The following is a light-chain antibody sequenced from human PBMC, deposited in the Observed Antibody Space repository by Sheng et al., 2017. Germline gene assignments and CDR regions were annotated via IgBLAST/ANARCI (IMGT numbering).Light chain of an antibody. CDR1: QNVRTY. CDR2: AAS. J-gene: IGKJ2*01. Sequence: DIQMTQSPSSLSASVGDRVTITCRASQNVRTYVNWYQQKPGKAPKLMIYAASNLQSGVPSRFSGSGSGTDFTLTIGSLQPEDSVTYFCQQTYTFPYTFGQGT. CDR3: QQTYTFPYT. V-gene: IGKV1-39*01.